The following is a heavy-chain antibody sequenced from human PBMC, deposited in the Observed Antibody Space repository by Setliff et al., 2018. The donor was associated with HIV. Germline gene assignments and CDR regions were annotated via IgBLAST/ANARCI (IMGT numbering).Heavy chain of an antibody. CDR2: IYNNGST. CDR3: ARGRYYREISDSLFDF. CDR1: GGSIRSDGYY. V-gene: IGHV4-31*03. Sequence: SETLSLTCSVSGGSIRSDGYYWNWIRQHPGKGLEWIGYIYNNGSTYYNPSLESRLMMSIDPSKNQFSLNSRSVTVADTAVYYCARGRYYREISDSLFDFWGQGTLVTVSS. D-gene: IGHD3-16*01. J-gene: IGHJ4*02.